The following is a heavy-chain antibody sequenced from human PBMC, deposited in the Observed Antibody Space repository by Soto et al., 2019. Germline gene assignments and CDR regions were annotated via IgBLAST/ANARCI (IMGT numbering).Heavy chain of an antibody. V-gene: IGHV1-69*06. CDR2: IVPKFGTA. CDR3: AREMASGYSLTWFDP. D-gene: IGHD2-15*01. Sequence: QEHLVQSGAEVKKPGSSVKVSCRASGGIGSNYAISWVRQAPGQGLEWMGGIVPKFGTANYAQRFKGRVTISVDKSTNSVYMELSSLRSQDTAIYYCAREMASGYSLTWFDPWGQGTLVTVSS. CDR1: GGIGSNYA. J-gene: IGHJ5*02.